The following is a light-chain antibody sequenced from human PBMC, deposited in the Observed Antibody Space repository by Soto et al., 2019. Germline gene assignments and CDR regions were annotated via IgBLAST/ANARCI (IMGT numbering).Light chain of an antibody. CDR3: QQVHDYPLT. Sequence: ILLTQSPSSLSASVGDRVTITCRATQGVDSSLAWYQQKPGKAPKLLIYAAPNLQSGVPSRFSGSGSGTDFTLTISSLQPEDFATYYCQQVHDYPLTFGQGTRLEIK. CDR2: AAP. J-gene: IGKJ5*01. V-gene: IGKV1-9*01. CDR1: QGVDSS.